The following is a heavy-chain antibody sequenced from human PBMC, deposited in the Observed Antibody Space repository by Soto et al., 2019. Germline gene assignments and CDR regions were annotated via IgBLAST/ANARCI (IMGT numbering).Heavy chain of an antibody. Sequence: EVQLLESGGGLVQPGGSLRLSCAASGFTFSNYAMSWVRQTPGKGLEWVSTIIGGGGNTYYPDSERGRFTISIDKSKGAVYLRMNSLRAEGTAMYYCAKERLGRGADSWGQGALVTITS. J-gene: IGHJ4*02. CDR3: AKERLGRGADS. CDR2: IIGGGGNT. V-gene: IGHV3-23*01. CDR1: GFTFSNYA.